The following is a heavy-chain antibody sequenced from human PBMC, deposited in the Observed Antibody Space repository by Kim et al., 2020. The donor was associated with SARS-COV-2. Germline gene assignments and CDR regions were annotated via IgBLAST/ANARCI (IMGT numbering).Heavy chain of an antibody. V-gene: IGHV3-23*01. Sequence: GGSLRLSCAASGFTFSSYAMNWVRQAPGKGLEWVSAISGSGGSTYYADSVKGRFTISRDNSKNTLYLQMNSLRAEDTAVYYCAKDPQGLRYYVLKNYYYYGVDVWGQGATVTVS. D-gene: IGHD3-10*02. CDR1: GFTFSSYA. CDR2: ISGSGGST. J-gene: IGHJ6*02. CDR3: AKDPQGLRYYVLKNYYYYGVDV.